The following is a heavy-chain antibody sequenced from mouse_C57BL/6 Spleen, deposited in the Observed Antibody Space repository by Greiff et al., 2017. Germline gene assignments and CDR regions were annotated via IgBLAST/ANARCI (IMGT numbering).Heavy chain of an antibody. Sequence: QVQLKQSGPGLVAPSQSLSITCTVSGFSLTSYGVHWVRQPPGKGLEWLVVIWSDGSTTYNSALKSRLSISKDNSKSQFFLKMNRLQTDDTAMYYCARHGGTTVVATPMDDWGQGTSVTVSS. CDR1: GFSLTSYG. J-gene: IGHJ4*01. CDR3: ARHGGTTVVATPMDD. D-gene: IGHD1-1*01. CDR2: IWSDGST. V-gene: IGHV2-6-1*01.